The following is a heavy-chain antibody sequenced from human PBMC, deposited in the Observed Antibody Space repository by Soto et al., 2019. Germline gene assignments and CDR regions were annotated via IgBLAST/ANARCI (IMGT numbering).Heavy chain of an antibody. CDR3: ARHAGGDYYDSSGYYYVRVLDH. Sequence: PSETLSLTSTVSGGSISSSSYYWGWIRQPAGKGLEWIGSTYYSGSTYYNPSLKSRVTISVDTSKNQFSLKLSSVTAADTAVYYCARHAGGDYYDSSGYYYVRVLDHWGQGTLVTVSS. D-gene: IGHD3-22*01. CDR1: GGSISSSSYY. CDR2: TYYSGST. V-gene: IGHV4-39*01. J-gene: IGHJ4*02.